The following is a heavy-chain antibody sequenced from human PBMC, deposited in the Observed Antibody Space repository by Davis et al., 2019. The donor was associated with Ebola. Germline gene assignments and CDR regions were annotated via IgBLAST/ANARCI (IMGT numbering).Heavy chain of an antibody. CDR3: ARQGTTSWDS. V-gene: IGHV5-51*01. CDR1: GNSFTSHW. J-gene: IGHJ4*02. CDR2: IYTGDSDT. Sequence: GESLKISCKDSGNSFTSHWIGWVRQMPGKGLDWMGIIYTGDSDTRYSPSFRGQVTISADKSTKTAFLQWSSLRASDTATYYCARQGTTSWDSWGQGTLVTVSS. D-gene: IGHD2-2*01.